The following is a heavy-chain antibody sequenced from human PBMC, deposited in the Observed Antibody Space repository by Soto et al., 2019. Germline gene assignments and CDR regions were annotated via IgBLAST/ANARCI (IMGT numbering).Heavy chain of an antibody. Sequence: QVQLVESGGGVVQPGGSLRLSCAASGFTFSTSVMHWVRQAPGKGLEWMAIISYGGVNKYYADSVKGRFTISRDISESTLYLKMNGLRTEDTAVYYCASEEFEDGRGHFDYWGQGTLVSVSS. V-gene: IGHV3-30-3*01. D-gene: IGHD3-22*01. CDR1: GFTFSTSV. J-gene: IGHJ4*02. CDR3: ASEEFEDGRGHFDY. CDR2: ISYGGVNK.